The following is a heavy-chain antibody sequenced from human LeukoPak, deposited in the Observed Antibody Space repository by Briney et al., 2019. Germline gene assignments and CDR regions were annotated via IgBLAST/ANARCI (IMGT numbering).Heavy chain of an antibody. Sequence: SETLSLTCPVSGGSISSYYWSWIRQPPGKGLEWIGEINHSGSTNYNPSLKSRVTISVDTSKNQFSLKLSSVTAADTAVYYCARGLVGGSGSYRYYYYGMDVWGQGTTVTVSS. CDR2: INHSGST. D-gene: IGHD3-10*01. J-gene: IGHJ6*02. CDR1: GGSISSYY. V-gene: IGHV4-34*01. CDR3: ARGLVGGSGSYRYYYYGMDV.